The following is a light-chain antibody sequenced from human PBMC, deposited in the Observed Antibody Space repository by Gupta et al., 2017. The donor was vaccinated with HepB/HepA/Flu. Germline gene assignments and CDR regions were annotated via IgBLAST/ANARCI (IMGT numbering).Light chain of an antibody. CDR1: QTISHY. Sequence: EFVLTQSPATLSLSPGERATLSCRASQTISHYLAWYQQRPGQAPRLLIYDTSKTATGIPARFSGSGSGTDFTLTISSLEPEDFALYYCQQRGDWPLTFGGGTKVEI. CDR3: QQRGDWPLT. CDR2: DTS. J-gene: IGKJ4*01. V-gene: IGKV3-11*01.